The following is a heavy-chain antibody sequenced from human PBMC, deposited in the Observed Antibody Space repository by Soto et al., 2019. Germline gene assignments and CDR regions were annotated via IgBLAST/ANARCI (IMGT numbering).Heavy chain of an antibody. CDR2: IYSGGST. D-gene: IGHD6-13*01. J-gene: IGHJ6*03. CDR3: AREGRGSIAAAGTQAAYYYYMDV. CDR1: GFTVSSNY. Sequence: GGSLRLSCAASGFTVSSNYMSWVRQAPGKGLEWVSVIYSGGSTYYADSVKGRFTISRHNSKNTLYLQMNSLRAEDTAVYYCAREGRGSIAAAGTQAAYYYYMDVWGKGTTVTVSS. V-gene: IGHV3-53*04.